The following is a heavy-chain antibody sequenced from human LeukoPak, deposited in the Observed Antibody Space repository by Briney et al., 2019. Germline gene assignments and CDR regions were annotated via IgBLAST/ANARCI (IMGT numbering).Heavy chain of an antibody. Sequence: PSETLSLTCTVSGGSFRNYYWSWIRQPPGKGLEWIGYIYDSGSTNYNPSLKSRVTISVDTSKNQFSLKLSSVTAADTAVYYCARPLYSGSYFYAFDIWGQGTMVTVSS. CDR3: ARPLYSGSYFYAFDI. V-gene: IGHV4-59*08. CDR1: GGSFRNYY. D-gene: IGHD1-26*01. CDR2: IYDSGST. J-gene: IGHJ3*02.